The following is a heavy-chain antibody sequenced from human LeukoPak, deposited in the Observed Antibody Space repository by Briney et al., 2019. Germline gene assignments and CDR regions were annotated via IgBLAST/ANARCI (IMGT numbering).Heavy chain of an antibody. CDR3: ARLGAAAVGY. CDR1: GYTFTSYY. CDR2: INPSGGST. Sequence: ASVKASCKASGYTFTSYYMHWVRQAPGQGLEWMGIINPSGGSTSYAQKFQGRVTMTRDRSTSTVYMELSSLRFEDTAVYYCARLGAAAVGYWGQGTLVTVSS. J-gene: IGHJ4*02. D-gene: IGHD6-13*01. V-gene: IGHV1-46*01.